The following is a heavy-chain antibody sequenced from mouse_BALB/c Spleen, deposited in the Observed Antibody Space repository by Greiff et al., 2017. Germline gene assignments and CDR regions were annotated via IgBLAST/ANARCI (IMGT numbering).Heavy chain of an antibody. D-gene: IGHD1-1*01. Sequence: DVKLVESGGGLVQPGGSLRLSCATSGFTFTDYYMSWVRQPPGKALEWLGFIRNKANGYTTEYSASVKGRFTISRDNSQSILYLQMNTLRAEDSATYYCARDMNYGSSYGYFDVWGAGTTVTVAS. V-gene: IGHV7-3*02. CDR2: IRNKANGYTT. CDR3: ARDMNYGSSYGYFDV. J-gene: IGHJ1*01. CDR1: GFTFTDYY.